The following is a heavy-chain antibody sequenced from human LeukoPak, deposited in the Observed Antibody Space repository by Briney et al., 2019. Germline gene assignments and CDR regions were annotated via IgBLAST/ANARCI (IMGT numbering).Heavy chain of an antibody. D-gene: IGHD1-26*01. CDR1: GGSISSYY. CDR3: ARYSGSYSAAFDV. Sequence: SETLSLTCTVSGGSISSYYWSWIRQPPGKGLEWIGYIYYSGSTNYNPSLKSRVTISVDTSKNQFSLKLSSVTAADTAVYYCARYSGSYSAAFDVWGQGTMVTVSS. J-gene: IGHJ3*01. V-gene: IGHV4-59*01. CDR2: IYYSGST.